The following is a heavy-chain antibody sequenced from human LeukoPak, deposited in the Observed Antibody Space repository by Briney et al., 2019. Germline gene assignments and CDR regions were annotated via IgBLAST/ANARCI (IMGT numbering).Heavy chain of an antibody. J-gene: IGHJ4*02. CDR3: AKMGIQLWLLSFDY. D-gene: IGHD5-18*01. CDR1: GFTFSSYA. V-gene: IGHV3-23*01. CDR2: ISGSGGST. Sequence: GGSLRLSCAASGFTFSSYAMSWVRQAPGKGLEWVSAISGSGGSTYYADSVKGRFTISRDNSKNTLYPQMNSLRAEDTAVYYCAKMGIQLWLLSFDYWGQGTLVTVSS.